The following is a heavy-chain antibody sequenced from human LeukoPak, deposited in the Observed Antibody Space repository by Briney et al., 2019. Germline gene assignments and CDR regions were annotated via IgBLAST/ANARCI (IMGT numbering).Heavy chain of an antibody. D-gene: IGHD3-22*01. CDR3: ARRHSDSSGYYYFDY. J-gene: IGHJ4*02. Sequence: SETLSLTCNVSGGSISTYYWTWFRQPPGKGLEWIGYIYNSGSTNYNPFLKSRVTISVDTSKNQFSLKLSSVTAADTAVYYCARRHSDSSGYYYFDYWGQGTLVTVSS. CDR2: IYNSGST. V-gene: IGHV4-59*08. CDR1: GGSISTYY.